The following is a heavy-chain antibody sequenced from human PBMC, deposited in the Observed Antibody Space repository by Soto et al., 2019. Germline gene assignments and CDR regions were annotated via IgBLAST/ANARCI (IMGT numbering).Heavy chain of an antibody. J-gene: IGHJ4*02. CDR3: ARDGSGYSYGIPDY. CDR1: GGTFSSYT. Sequence: QVQLVQSGAEVKKPGSSVKVSCKASGGTFSSYTISWVRQAPGQGLEWMGRIIPILGIANYAQKFQGRVTXXAXKXXSTADMELSSLRSEDTAVYYCARDGSGYSYGIPDYWGQGPLVTVSS. V-gene: IGHV1-69*08. D-gene: IGHD5-18*01. CDR2: IIPILGIA.